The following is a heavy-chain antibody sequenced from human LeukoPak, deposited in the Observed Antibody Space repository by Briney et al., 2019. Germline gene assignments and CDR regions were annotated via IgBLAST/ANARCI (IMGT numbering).Heavy chain of an antibody. CDR3: TRKGVSGSSLRQFFDY. J-gene: IGHJ4*02. V-gene: IGHV3-20*04. CDR1: GFSFDDYG. Sequence: GGSLRLSCAASGFSFDDYGMSWVRQVPGKGLKWVTGINWNGDRTSYVDSVKGRFTISRDNAKNSLHLQMNSLRVEDTAFYYRTRKGVSGSSLRQFFDYWGQGTLVAVTS. CDR2: INWNGDRT. D-gene: IGHD2-15*01.